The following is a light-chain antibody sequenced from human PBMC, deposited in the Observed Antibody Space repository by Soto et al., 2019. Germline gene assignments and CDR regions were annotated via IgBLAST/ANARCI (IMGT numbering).Light chain of an antibody. Sequence: IVLTQSPGTLSLSPGERDTLSCRASQSVNSNFLAWYQQKPGQAPRLLIFDASSRATSIPDRFSGSGSGTDFTLTISRLEPEDFAVYYCQQYGSSGTFGQGTKVDIK. V-gene: IGKV3-20*01. CDR3: QQYGSSGT. CDR2: DAS. CDR1: QSVNSNF. J-gene: IGKJ1*01.